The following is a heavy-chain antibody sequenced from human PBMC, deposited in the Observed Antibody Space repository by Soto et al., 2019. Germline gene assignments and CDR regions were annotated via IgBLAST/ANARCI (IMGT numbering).Heavy chain of an antibody. J-gene: IGHJ4*02. Sequence: QVHLVQSGTEVKKPGTSMKVSCRASGYTFTSYAINWVRQAPGQGLEWVGRIIAYNGNTHSAQKLQGRVTMTIDTSTSTANMELRSLRSDDTAVYYCARGHPSNDYGSGCSFDTWGQGTLLTVSA. V-gene: IGHV1-18*01. CDR1: GYTFTSYA. CDR2: IIAYNGNT. D-gene: IGHD3-10*01. CDR3: ARGHPSNDYGSGCSFDT.